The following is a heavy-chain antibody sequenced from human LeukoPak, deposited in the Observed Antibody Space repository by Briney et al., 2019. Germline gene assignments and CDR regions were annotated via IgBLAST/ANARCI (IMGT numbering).Heavy chain of an antibody. D-gene: IGHD3-22*01. CDR2: IYYSGST. Sequence: SETLSLTCTVSGGSISRYYWSWSREPPGKGLEWRGDIYYSGSTNYNPSLNSRVTISVDPSTNSFSLTLSSVNAAATAVYSCARSAPTYYYDSSGDPAFAYWGQGTLVTASS. J-gene: IGHJ4*02. CDR1: GGSISRYY. V-gene: IGHV4-59*01. CDR3: ARSAPTYYYDSSGDPAFAY.